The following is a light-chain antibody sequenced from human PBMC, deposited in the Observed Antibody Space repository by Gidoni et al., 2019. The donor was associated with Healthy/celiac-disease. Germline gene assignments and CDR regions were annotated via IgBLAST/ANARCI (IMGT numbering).Light chain of an antibody. J-gene: IGKJ5*01. CDR2: DAS. CDR3: QQYDNLLPT. V-gene: IGKV1-33*01. CDR1: QDISNY. Sequence: DSQMTQSPPSLSASVGDRVTITCQESQDISNYLNWYQQKPVKAPKLLIYDASNLETGAPSRFSGSGSGTDFTFTISSLQPEDIATYYCQQYDNLLPTFGQGTRLEIK.